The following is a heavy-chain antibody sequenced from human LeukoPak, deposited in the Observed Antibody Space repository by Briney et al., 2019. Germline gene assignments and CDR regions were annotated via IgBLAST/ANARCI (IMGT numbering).Heavy chain of an antibody. Sequence: SETLSLTCTVSGGSVSSYYWSWLRQPPGKGLEWIGYIYYSGSTNYNPSLKSRVTISVDTSKDQFSLKLSSVTAADTAVYYCARDFRIVGVVMGFDYWGQGSLVTASS. CDR3: ARDFRIVGVVMGFDY. CDR1: GGSVSSYY. V-gene: IGHV4-59*02. J-gene: IGHJ4*02. CDR2: IYYSGST. D-gene: IGHD3-3*01.